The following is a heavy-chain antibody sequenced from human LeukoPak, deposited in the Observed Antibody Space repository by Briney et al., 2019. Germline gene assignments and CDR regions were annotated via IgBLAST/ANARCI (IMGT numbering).Heavy chain of an antibody. Sequence: SETLSLTCTVSGGSISSSSYNWGWIRQPPGKGLEWIGSINYSGSTYYNPSLKSRVTISVDTPKNQYSLKLSSVTAADTAVYYCARRRSSYFDYWGQGTLVTVSS. CDR2: INYSGST. CDR1: GGSISSSSYN. J-gene: IGHJ4*02. CDR3: ARRRSSYFDY. V-gene: IGHV4-39*01.